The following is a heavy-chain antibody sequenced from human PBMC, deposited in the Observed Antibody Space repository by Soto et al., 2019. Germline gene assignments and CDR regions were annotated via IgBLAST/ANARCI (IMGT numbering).Heavy chain of an antibody. CDR1: RFTFSDYY. J-gene: IGHJ3*02. V-gene: IGHV3-11*01. CDR2: ISSSGTGI. D-gene: IGHD2-15*01. CDR3: ARAYSDAFDI. Sequence: NPGGSLRLSCAASRFTFSDYYMTWIRQAPGKGLEWVSYISSSGTGIYYPDSVKGRFTISRDNAKNSLYLQMSSLRAEDTAVYYCARAYSDAFDIWGQGTMVTVSS.